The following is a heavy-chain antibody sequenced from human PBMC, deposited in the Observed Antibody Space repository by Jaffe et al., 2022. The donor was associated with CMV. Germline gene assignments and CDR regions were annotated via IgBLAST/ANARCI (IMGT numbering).Heavy chain of an antibody. J-gene: IGHJ6*02. CDR1: GFTFSSYS. V-gene: IGHV3-21*01. D-gene: IGHD3-22*01. Sequence: EVQLVESGGGLVKPGGSLRLSCAASGFTFSSYSMNWVRQAPGKGLEWVSSISSSSSYIYYADSVKGRFTISRDNAKNSLYLQMNSLRAEDTAVYYCARDLYYYDSSGYYYPEVAPIYYYYGMDVWGQGTTVTVSS. CDR2: ISSSSSYI. CDR3: ARDLYYYDSSGYYYPEVAPIYYYYGMDV.